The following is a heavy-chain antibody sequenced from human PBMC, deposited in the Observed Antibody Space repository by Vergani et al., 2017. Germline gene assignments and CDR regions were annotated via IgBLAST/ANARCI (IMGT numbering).Heavy chain of an antibody. J-gene: IGHJ6*02. V-gene: IGHV5-51*01. CDR2: IYPGDSDT. CDR3: ARRIRRHDYYGMDV. D-gene: IGHD3-3*02. CDR1: GYSFTSYW. Sequence: EVQLLESGGGLVQPGESLKISCKGSGYSFTSYWIGWVRQMPGKGLEWMGIIYPGDSDTRYSPSFQGQVTISADKSISTAYLQWSSLKASDTAMYYCARRIRRHDYYGMDVWGQGTTVTVSS.